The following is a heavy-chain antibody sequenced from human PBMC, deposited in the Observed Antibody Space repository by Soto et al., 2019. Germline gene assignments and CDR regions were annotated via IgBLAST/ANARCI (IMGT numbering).Heavy chain of an antibody. J-gene: IGHJ4*02. V-gene: IGHV3-23*01. Sequence: PGGSLRLSCAASGFTFSSYGMSWVRQAPGKGLEWVSGISGGGGTTYYADSVKGRFTISRDNSKXXXXXXXXXXXXXXTAVYYCAKDGSTTVVTGSFYWGQGTLVTVSS. CDR2: ISGGGGTT. CDR1: GFTFSSYG. D-gene: IGHD4-17*01. CDR3: AKDGSTTVVTGSFY.